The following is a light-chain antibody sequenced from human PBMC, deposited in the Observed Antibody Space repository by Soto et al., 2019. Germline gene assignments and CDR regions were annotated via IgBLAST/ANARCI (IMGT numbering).Light chain of an antibody. CDR3: SSYSSSSTYV. CDR2: DVS. J-gene: IGLJ1*01. Sequence: ALTQPASVSGSPGQSITISCTGTSSDVGGYNYVSWYQSHPGEAPKLIIYDVSNRPSGVSDRFSGSKSGNTASLTISGLQAEDEADYYCSSYSSSSTYVFGTGTKVTVL. CDR1: SSDVGGYNY. V-gene: IGLV2-14*03.